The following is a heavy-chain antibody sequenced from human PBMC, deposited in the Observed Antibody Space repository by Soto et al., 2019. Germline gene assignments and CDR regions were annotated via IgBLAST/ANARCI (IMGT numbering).Heavy chain of an antibody. CDR3: ARDQGFPTFYYGMDA. V-gene: IGHV4-4*07. CDR1: GGSIRSYY. Sequence: PXETLALTGPVSGGSIRSYYRGWVRQPAGKGLEWIGRIYTSGSTNYNPSLKSRVTMSVDTSKNQFSLKLSSVTAADTAVYYCARDQGFPTFYYGMDAWRQGTAVTVSS. J-gene: IGHJ6*02. CDR2: IYTSGST.